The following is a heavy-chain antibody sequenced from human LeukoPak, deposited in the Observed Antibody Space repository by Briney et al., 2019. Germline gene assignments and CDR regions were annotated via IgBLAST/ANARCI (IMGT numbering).Heavy chain of an antibody. Sequence: RGESLKISCKGSGYSFTSSWIGWVRQMPGKGLEWMGIIYPRDSDTRYTPSFQGQVTISADKSISTAYLQWSSLKASDTAMYYCARPTIAVTRDNSFDMWGQGTVVTVSS. CDR3: ARPTIAVTRDNSFDM. D-gene: IGHD6-19*01. CDR1: GYSFTSSW. V-gene: IGHV5-51*01. CDR2: IYPRDSDT. J-gene: IGHJ3*02.